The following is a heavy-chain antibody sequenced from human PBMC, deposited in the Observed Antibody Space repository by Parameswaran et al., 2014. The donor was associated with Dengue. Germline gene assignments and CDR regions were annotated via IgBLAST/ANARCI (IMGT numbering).Heavy chain of an antibody. J-gene: IGHJ6*02. CDR2: ISGSGGST. V-gene: IGHV3-23*01. Sequence: RWIRQPPGKGLEWVSAISGSGGSTYYADSVKGRFTISRDNSKNTLYLQMNSLRAEDTAVYYCARRGMDVWGQGTTVTVSS. CDR3: ARRGMDV.